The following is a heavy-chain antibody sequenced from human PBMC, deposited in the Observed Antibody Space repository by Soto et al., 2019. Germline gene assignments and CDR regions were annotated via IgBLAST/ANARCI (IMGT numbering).Heavy chain of an antibody. CDR1: GHSVPSHTAT. CDR3: ARGFLRRGFEI. J-gene: IGHJ3*02. V-gene: IGHV6-1*01. CDR2: TYYRSKWYT. Sequence: PLQTLSLTCATSGHSVPSHTATWYWIRQSPLRGLEWLGRTYYRSKWYTDYALSVKSRLTINPDTSKNLFSPQLNSVTPDDTAVYCCARGFLRRGFEIWGQVTMVTFAS.